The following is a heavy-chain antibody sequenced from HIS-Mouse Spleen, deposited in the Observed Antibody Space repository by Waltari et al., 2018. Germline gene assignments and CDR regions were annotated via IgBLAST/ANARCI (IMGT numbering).Heavy chain of an antibody. CDR2: ISYDGSNK. J-gene: IGHJ4*02. V-gene: IGHV3-30*18. CDR1: GFTFSSYG. Sequence: QVQLVESGGGVVQPGRSLRLHCAAVGFTFSSYGMHWVRQAPGKGLEWVAVISYDGSNKYYADSVKGRFTISRDNSKNTLYLQMNSLRAEDTAVYYCAKDKHHAFDYWGQGTLVTVSS. CDR3: AKDKHHAFDY.